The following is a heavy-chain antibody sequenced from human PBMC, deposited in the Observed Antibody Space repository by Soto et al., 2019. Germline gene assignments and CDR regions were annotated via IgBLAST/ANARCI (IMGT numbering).Heavy chain of an antibody. CDR3: ARFSRSSRDSDMDV. Sequence: CISQTPGKGLEWIGSIYSSGSTYYNPSLESRVTMSVDMSKNQFSLKLTSVIAVDTAVYYCARFSRSSRDSDMDVWGQGTTVTAP. D-gene: IGHD2-15*01. CDR2: IYSSGST. J-gene: IGHJ6*02. V-gene: IGHV4-28*01.